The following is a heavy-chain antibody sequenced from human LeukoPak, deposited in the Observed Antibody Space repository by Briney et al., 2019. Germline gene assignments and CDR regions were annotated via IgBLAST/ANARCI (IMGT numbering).Heavy chain of an antibody. D-gene: IGHD1-1*01. CDR2: MNPNSGNT. V-gene: IGHV1-8*01. J-gene: IGHJ5*02. CDR1: GYTFTSYD. CDR3: ARRRYNPSNFGPRKNWFDP. Sequence: ASVKVSCKASGYTFTSYDINWVRQATGQGLEWVGWMNPNSGNTGYAQKFQGRVTMTRNTSISTAYMELSSLRSEDTAVYYCARRRYNPSNFGPRKNWFDPWGQGTLVTVSS.